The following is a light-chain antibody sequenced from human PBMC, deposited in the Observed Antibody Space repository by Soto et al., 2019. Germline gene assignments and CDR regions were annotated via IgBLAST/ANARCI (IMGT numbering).Light chain of an antibody. CDR2: AAS. J-gene: IGKJ3*01. V-gene: IGKV3-20*01. CDR3: QQFGSSPGFA. Sequence: EIVLTQSPGTLSLSPGERATLSCRASQSINNRYLAWYQQKPGQAPRLLIYAASSRATGIPDRFIGSGSGTEFTLTISRLEPEDFAVYYCQQFGSSPGFAFGPGTKVDIK. CDR1: QSINNRY.